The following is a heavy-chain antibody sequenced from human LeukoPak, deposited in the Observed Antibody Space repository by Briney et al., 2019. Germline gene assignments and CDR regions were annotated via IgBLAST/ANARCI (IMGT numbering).Heavy chain of an antibody. J-gene: IGHJ6*02. V-gene: IGHV3-21*01. CDR1: GFSFNSYT. D-gene: IGHD2/OR15-2a*01. Sequence: GGSLRLSCLASGFSFNSYTMNWVREAPGKGLEWVSTISPVSSYTWYAESVKGRFTISRDNPKNSLYLQMDSLRAEETAVYYCVRDVSRRIGMDVWGQGTTVTVSS. CDR2: ISPVSSYT. CDR3: VRDVSRRIGMDV.